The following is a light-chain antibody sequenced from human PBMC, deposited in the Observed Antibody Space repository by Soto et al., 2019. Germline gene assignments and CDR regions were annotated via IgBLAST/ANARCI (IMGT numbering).Light chain of an antibody. Sequence: QSALTQPRSVSGSPGQSVTIPCTGTSNDVGGYNFVSWYQQHPGKVPKLFIYDVSRRPSGVPDRFSGSKSGNTASLTISGLRAEDEADYYCSSYAGSYTLVFGGGTKVTVL. CDR1: SNDVGGYNF. V-gene: IGLV2-11*01. CDR3: SSYAGSYTLV. J-gene: IGLJ2*01. CDR2: DVS.